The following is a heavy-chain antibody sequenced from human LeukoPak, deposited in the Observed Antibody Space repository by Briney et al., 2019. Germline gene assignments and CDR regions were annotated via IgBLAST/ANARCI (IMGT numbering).Heavy chain of an antibody. Sequence: GGSLRLSCAASGFTFSSYAMSWVRQAPGKGLEWVSAISGSGGSTYYADSVKGRFTISRDNCKNTLYLQMNSLRAEDTAVYCCARSIVPESPIDYWGQGTLVTVSS. CDR1: GFTFSSYA. V-gene: IGHV3-23*01. D-gene: IGHD2-21*01. J-gene: IGHJ4*02. CDR3: ARSIVPESPIDY. CDR2: ISGSGGST.